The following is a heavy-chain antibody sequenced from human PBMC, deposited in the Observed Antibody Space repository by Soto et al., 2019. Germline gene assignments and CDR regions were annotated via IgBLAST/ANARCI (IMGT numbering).Heavy chain of an antibody. CDR1: GFTFSNHA. J-gene: IGHJ4*02. CDR3: ARDPGGHYCTSTSCLYFFDH. Sequence: EVQLLGSGGALVQPGGSLRLSSAASGFTFSNHAMNWVRQAPGKGLEWVSTISDSGSTYYAESVKGRFTISRDNSKNTLYLQMNSLRAEDTAVYYCARDPGGHYCTSTSCLYFFDHWGQGTLVIVSS. D-gene: IGHD2-2*01. V-gene: IGHV3-23*01. CDR2: ISDSGST.